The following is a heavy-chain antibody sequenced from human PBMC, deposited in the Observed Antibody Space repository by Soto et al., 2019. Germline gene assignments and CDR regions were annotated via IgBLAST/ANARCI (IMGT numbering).Heavy chain of an antibody. CDR1: GGSLIGYY. V-gene: IGHV4-34*01. Sequence: QVQLQQWGAGLLKPSETLSLTCAVYGGSLIGYYWSWIRQPPGKGLEWIGEINHSGSTNYNPSLKSRVTISVDTSKNQFSLKLSSVTVADTAVYYCARGKNYYDMPYGRDVWGQGTTVTVSS. D-gene: IGHD3-3*01. CDR3: ARGKNYYDMPYGRDV. J-gene: IGHJ6*02. CDR2: INHSGST.